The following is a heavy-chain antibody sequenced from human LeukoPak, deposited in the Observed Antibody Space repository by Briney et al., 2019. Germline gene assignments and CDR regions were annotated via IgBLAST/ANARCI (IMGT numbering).Heavy chain of an antibody. Sequence: GGSLRLSCAASGFTFSSYSMNWVRQAPWKGLEWVSSISSSSSYIYYADSVKGRFTISRDNAKNSLYLQMNGLRAEDTAVYYCARDKIAVAGEYYYYYGMDVWGQGTTVTVSS. J-gene: IGHJ6*02. CDR3: ARDKIAVAGEYYYYYGMDV. D-gene: IGHD6-19*01. CDR2: ISSSSSYI. V-gene: IGHV3-21*01. CDR1: GFTFSSYS.